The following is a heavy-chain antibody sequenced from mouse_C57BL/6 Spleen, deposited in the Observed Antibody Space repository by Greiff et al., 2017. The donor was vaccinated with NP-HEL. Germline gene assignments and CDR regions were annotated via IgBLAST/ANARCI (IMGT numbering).Heavy chain of an antibody. CDR1: GYTFTSYT. V-gene: IGHV1-4*01. D-gene: IGHD3-2*02. Sequence: QVQLQQSGAELARPGASVKMSCKASGYTFTSYTMHWVKQRPGQGLEWIGYINPSSGYTKYNQKFKDKATLTADKSSSTAYMQLSSLTSEDSAVYYCARGQLRPYIDYWGQGTTLTVSS. J-gene: IGHJ2*01. CDR2: INPSSGYT. CDR3: ARGQLRPYIDY.